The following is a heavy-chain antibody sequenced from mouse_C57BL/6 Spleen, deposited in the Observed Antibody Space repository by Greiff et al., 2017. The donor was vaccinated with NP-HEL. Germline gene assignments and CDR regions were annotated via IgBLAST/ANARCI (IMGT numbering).Heavy chain of an antibody. CDR1: GYTFTSYW. J-gene: IGHJ1*03. D-gene: IGHD1-1*01. Sequence: QVQLQQPGAELVMPGASVKLSCKASGYTFTSYWMHWVKQRPGQGLEWIGEIDPSDSYTNYNQKFKGKSTLTVDKSSSTAYMQLSSLTSEDSAVYYCARSGDGSSYGYFDVWGTGTTVTVSS. CDR3: ARSGDGSSYGYFDV. CDR2: IDPSDSYT. V-gene: IGHV1-69*01.